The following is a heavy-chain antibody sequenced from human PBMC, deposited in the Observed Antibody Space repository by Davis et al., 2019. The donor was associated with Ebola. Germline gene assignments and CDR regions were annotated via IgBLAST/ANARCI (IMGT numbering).Heavy chain of an antibody. CDR2: INPNDGRT. D-gene: IGHD5-12*01. CDR3: TTPGGQDSGYDVFDI. J-gene: IGHJ3*02. CDR1: GYTFTTYG. V-gene: IGHV1-46*03. Sequence: AASVTVSCKPSGYTFTTYGISWVRQAPGQGLEWMGMINPNDGRTIYAQKFQGRVTVTRDTSTTTVYMDLSSLRSEDTALYYCTTPGGQDSGYDVFDIWGQGTMVTVSS.